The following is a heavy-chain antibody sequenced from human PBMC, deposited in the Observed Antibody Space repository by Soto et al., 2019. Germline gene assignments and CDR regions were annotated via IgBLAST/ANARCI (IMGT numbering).Heavy chain of an antibody. V-gene: IGHV1-18*04. CDR2: ISAYNGNT. D-gene: IGHD3-3*01. Sequence: ASVKVSCKASGYTFTSYGISWVRQAPGQGLEWMGWISAYNGNTNYAQKLQGRVTMTTDTSTSTAYMELRSLRSDDTAVYYCARDRQQYYESYGMDVWGQGTTVTVSS. J-gene: IGHJ6*02. CDR3: ARDRQQYYESYGMDV. CDR1: GYTFTSYG.